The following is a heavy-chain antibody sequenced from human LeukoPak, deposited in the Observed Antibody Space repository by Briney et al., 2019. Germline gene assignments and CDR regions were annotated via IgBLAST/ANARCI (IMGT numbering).Heavy chain of an antibody. Sequence: PGGSLRLSCAASGFPFGVFAMTWVRQVPGGRLQWVSTISRSVQNTYYPDSLKRRSTTSRDDYKGMLYLLMSRLRAEETAMYYCVKDDYCSIPGCVIDALVVWGQGTVVTVSS. J-gene: IGHJ3*01. CDR2: ISRSVQNT. V-gene: IGHV3-23*01. CDR3: VKDDYCSIPGCVIDALVV. D-gene: IGHD4-11*01. CDR1: GFPFGVFA.